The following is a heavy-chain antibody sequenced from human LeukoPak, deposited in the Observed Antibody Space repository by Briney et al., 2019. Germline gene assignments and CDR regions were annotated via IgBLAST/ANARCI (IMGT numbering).Heavy chain of an antibody. CDR2: ISAYNGNT. CDR3: ARVWYYYGSGLNWFDP. D-gene: IGHD3-10*01. CDR1: GYTFTRYG. Sequence: ASVKVSCKASGYTFTRYGISWVRQAPGQGLEWMGWISAYNGNTNYAQKLQGRVIMTTDTSTSTAYMELRSLRSDDTAVYYCARVWYYYGSGLNWFDPWGQGTLVTVSS. J-gene: IGHJ5*02. V-gene: IGHV1-18*01.